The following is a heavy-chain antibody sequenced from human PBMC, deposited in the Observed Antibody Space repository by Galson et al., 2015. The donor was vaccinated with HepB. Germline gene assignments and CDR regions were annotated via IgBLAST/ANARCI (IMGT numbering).Heavy chain of an antibody. D-gene: IGHD6-13*01. CDR1: GGTFSSYA. Sequence: SVKVSCKASGGTFSSYAISWVRQAPGQGLEWMGRIIPILGIANYAQKFQGRVTITADKPTSTAYMELSSLRSEDTAVYYCARDPRIAAASDYWGQGTLVTVSS. V-gene: IGHV1-69*04. CDR2: IIPILGIA. CDR3: ARDPRIAAASDY. J-gene: IGHJ4*02.